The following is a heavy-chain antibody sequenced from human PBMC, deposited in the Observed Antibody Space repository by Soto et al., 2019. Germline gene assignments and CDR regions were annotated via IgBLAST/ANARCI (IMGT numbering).Heavy chain of an antibody. J-gene: IGHJ5*02. CDR2: IIPIFGTA. D-gene: IGHD6-19*01. Sequence: QVQLVQSGAEVKKPGSSVKVSCKASGGTFSSYAISWVRQAPGQGLEWMGGIIPIFGTANYAQKFQGRVTITANESTSTAYMELSSLRSEDTAVYYCARMAMYSSGWDNNWFDPWGQGTLVTVSS. CDR1: GGTFSSYA. V-gene: IGHV1-69*01. CDR3: ARMAMYSSGWDNNWFDP.